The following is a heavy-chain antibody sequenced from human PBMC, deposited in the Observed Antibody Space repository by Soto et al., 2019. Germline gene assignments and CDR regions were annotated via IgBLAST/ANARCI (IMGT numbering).Heavy chain of an antibody. Sequence: PGGSLRLSCAGSGSTFTDFTMTWVRQAPGKGPEWVSAISGDGLITYYAGSVKGRFTISRDNSKTTLYLQMNSLRAEDTAVYYCARRPDAFDIWGRGTMVNVSS. CDR2: ISGDGLIT. J-gene: IGHJ3*02. CDR3: ARRPDAFDI. V-gene: IGHV3-23*01. CDR1: GSTFTDFT.